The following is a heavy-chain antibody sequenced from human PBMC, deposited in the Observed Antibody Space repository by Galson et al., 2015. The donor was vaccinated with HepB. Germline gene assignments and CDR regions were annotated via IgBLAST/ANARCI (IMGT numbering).Heavy chain of an antibody. CDR3: ARAEFQSQYYYYYGMDV. J-gene: IGHJ6*02. CDR1: GYTFTSYG. V-gene: IGHV1-18*01. D-gene: IGHD3-10*01. CDR2: ISAYNGNT. Sequence: SVKVSCKASGYTFTSYGISWVRQAPGQGLEWMGWISAYNGNTNYAQKLQGRVTMTTDTSTSTAYMELRSLRSDDTAVYYCARAEFQSQYYYYYGMDVWGQGTTVTVSS.